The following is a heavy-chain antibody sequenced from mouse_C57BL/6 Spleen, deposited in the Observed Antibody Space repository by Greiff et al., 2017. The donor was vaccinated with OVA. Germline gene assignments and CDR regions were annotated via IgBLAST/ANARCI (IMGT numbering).Heavy chain of an antibody. CDR1: GFSLTSYG. CDR2: IWRGGST. V-gene: IGHV2-5*01. CDR3: ASSSHDGPCAY. D-gene: IGHD2-12*01. J-gene: IGHJ3*01. Sequence: QVQLQQSGPGLVQPSQSLSITCTASGFSLTSYGVHWVRQSPGKGLEWLGVIWRGGSTDYNAAFMSRLSITKDNAKSQVFVKMHSLQADDTAIDVCASSSHDGPCAYWGQGTLVTVSA.